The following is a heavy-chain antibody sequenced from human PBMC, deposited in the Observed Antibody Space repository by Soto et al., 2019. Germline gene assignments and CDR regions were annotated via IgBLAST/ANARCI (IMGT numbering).Heavy chain of an antibody. CDR3: ASYYGSGSYYNWFDP. D-gene: IGHD3-10*01. CDR2: INHSGST. Sequence: SETLSLTCAVYGGSFSGYYWSWIRQPPGKGLEWIGEINHSGSTNYNPSLKSRVTISVNTSKNQFSLKLSSVTAADTAVYYCASYYGSGSYYNWFDPWGQGTLVTVSS. CDR1: GGSFSGYY. V-gene: IGHV4-34*01. J-gene: IGHJ5*02.